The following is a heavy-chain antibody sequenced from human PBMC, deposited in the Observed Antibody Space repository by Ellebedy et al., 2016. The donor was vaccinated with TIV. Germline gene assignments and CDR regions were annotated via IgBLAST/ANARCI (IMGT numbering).Heavy chain of an antibody. J-gene: IGHJ3*02. CDR2: MNPNSGNT. V-gene: IGHV1-8*01. D-gene: IGHD6-13*01. CDR1: GYTFTSYD. Sequence: ASVKVSCXASGYTFTSYDINWVRQATGQGLEWMGWMNPNSGNTGYAQKFQGRVTMTRNTSISTAYMELSSLRSEDTAVYYCAIGEQQLVRGAFDIWGQGTMVTVSS. CDR3: AIGEQQLVRGAFDI.